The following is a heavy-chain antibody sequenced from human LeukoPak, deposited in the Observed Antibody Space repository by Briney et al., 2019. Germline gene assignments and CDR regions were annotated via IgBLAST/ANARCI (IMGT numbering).Heavy chain of an antibody. CDR3: ARDKIVGATNFDY. Sequence: GGSLRLSCAASGFTFSSYWMSWVRQAPGKGLEWVANIKQDGSEKYYVDSAKGRFTISRDNAKNSLYLQMNSLRAEVTAVYYCARDKIVGATNFDYWGQGTLVTVSS. CDR2: IKQDGSEK. D-gene: IGHD1-26*01. CDR1: GFTFSSYW. J-gene: IGHJ4*02. V-gene: IGHV3-7*01.